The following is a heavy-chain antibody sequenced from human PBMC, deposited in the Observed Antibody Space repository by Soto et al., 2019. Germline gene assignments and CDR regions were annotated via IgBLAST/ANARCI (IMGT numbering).Heavy chain of an antibody. CDR2: IWYDGSNK. J-gene: IGHJ4*02. V-gene: IGHV3-33*01. CDR3: AREVSYGDFQPFDY. D-gene: IGHD4-17*01. Sequence: GGSLRLSCAASGFTFSSYGMHWVRQAPGKGLEWVAVIWYDGSNKYYADSVKGRFTISRDNSKNTLYLQMNSLRAEDTAVYYCAREVSYGDFQPFDYWGQGTLVTVSS. CDR1: GFTFSSYG.